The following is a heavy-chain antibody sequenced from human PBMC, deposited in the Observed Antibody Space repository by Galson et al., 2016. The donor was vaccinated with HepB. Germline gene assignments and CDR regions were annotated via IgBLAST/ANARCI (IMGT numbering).Heavy chain of an antibody. D-gene: IGHD5-12*01. CDR3: ARDLTPSFDSGTYYDAFDI. V-gene: IGHV3-7*01. J-gene: IGHJ3*02. CDR2: IRRDATQK. CDR1: GFTFSSYW. Sequence: SLRLSCAASGFTFSSYWMTWVRQTPGQGLEWVANIRRDATQKNYVDSVKGRFTISRDNAKNSLFLQMNSLRAEDTAVYYGARDLTPSFDSGTYYDAFDIWGQGTMVTVSS.